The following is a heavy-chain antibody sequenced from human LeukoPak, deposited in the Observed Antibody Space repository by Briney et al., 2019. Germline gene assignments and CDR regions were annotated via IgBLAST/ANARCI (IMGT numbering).Heavy chain of an antibody. D-gene: IGHD3-22*01. J-gene: IGHJ4*02. V-gene: IGHV4-39*01. CDR3: ARLLLFDY. CDR1: GGSISSSSYY. Sequence: SETLSLTCTVSGGSISSSSYYWGWIRQPPGKGLEWIGSIYYSGSTYYNPSLKSRVTISVDTSKNQFSLKLSSVTAADTAVYYCARLLLFDYWGQGTLVTVSS. CDR2: IYYSGST.